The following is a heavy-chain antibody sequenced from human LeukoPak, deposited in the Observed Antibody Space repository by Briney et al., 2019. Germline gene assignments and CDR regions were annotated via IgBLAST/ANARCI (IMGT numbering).Heavy chain of an antibody. V-gene: IGHV3-7*01. Sequence: PGGSLRLSCAASGFTFSSYWMSWVRQAPGKGLEWVANIKQDGSEKYYVDSVKGRFTISRDNVKNSLYLQMNSLRAEDTAVYYCASSRITIFGVVIGPPNYYYYMDVWGEGTTVTVSS. J-gene: IGHJ6*03. CDR2: IKQDGSEK. D-gene: IGHD3-3*01. CDR3: ASSRITIFGVVIGPPNYYYYMDV. CDR1: GFTFSSYW.